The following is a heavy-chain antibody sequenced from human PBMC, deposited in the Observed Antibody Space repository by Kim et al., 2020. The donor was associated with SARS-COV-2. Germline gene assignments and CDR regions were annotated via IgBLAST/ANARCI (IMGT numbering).Heavy chain of an antibody. CDR2: ISAYNGNT. CDR3: ARVGAAAGWWVNDY. Sequence: ASVKVSCKSSGYTFTSYGISWVRQAPGQGLEWMGWISAYNGNTNYAQKLQGRVTMTTDTSTSTAYMELRSLRSDDTAVYYCARVGAAAGWWVNDYWGQGTLVTVSS. CDR1: GYTFTSYG. D-gene: IGHD6-13*01. J-gene: IGHJ4*02. V-gene: IGHV1-18*01.